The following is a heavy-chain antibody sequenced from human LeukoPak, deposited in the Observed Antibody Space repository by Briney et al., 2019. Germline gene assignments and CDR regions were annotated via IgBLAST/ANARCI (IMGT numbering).Heavy chain of an antibody. CDR2: IYPGDSDT. V-gene: IGHV5-51*01. CDR1: GYSFTNYW. J-gene: IGHJ4*02. D-gene: IGHD6-13*01. CDR3: GRHMQSSSWYPADY. Sequence: GESLKISCKGSGYSFTNYWIGWVRQMPGKGLEWMEIIYPGDSDTRYSPSFQGQVTISADKSINTAYLQWSSLKASDTAIYYCGRHMQSSSWYPADYWGQGTQVTVSS.